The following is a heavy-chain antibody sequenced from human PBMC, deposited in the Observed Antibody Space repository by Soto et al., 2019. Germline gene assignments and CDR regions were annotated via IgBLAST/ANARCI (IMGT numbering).Heavy chain of an antibody. D-gene: IGHD3-10*01. CDR2: ISGSGGST. CDR1: GFTFSSYA. CDR3: AKGPYGPGSFDY. J-gene: IGHJ4*02. Sequence: GGSLRVSCAASGFTFSSYAMSWVRQAPGKGLEWVSAISGSGGSTYYAESVKGRFTISRDNSKNTLYLQMNSLGAEDTAVYYCAKGPYGPGSFDYWGQGTLVTVSS. V-gene: IGHV3-23*01.